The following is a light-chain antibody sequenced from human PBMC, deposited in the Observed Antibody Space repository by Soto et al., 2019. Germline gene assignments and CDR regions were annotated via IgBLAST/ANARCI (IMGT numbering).Light chain of an antibody. J-gene: IGKJ5*01. V-gene: IGKV3-20*01. CDR1: QSVSSRY. Sequence: EIVLRQAPVTLSLSPGERATLSCRASQSVSSRYLAWYQQKPGQAPRLIVYGASSRANGIPDRFSGSGSGTDLTLTISRLEPEDFAVYACQRYGSSPPITFGQGTRLEIK. CDR2: GAS. CDR3: QRYGSSPPIT.